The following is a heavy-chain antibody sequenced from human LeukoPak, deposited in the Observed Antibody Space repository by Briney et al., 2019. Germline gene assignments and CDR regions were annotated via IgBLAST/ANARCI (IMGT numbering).Heavy chain of an antibody. CDR1: GFTVSNNY. Sequence: PGGSLRLSCAASGFTVSNNYLSWVRQAPGKGLEWVSVIYSGGNGDYADSVKGRFIVSRDNSKNTLYLQMNSLGADDTAVYYCARETPAVAGAFDYWGQGTLVTVSS. J-gene: IGHJ4*02. D-gene: IGHD6-19*01. CDR3: ARETPAVAGAFDY. V-gene: IGHV3-53*01. CDR2: IYSGGNG.